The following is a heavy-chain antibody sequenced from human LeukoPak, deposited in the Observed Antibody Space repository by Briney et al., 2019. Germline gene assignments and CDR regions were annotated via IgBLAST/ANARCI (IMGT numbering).Heavy chain of an antibody. Sequence: GASVKVSCKASGGTFSSYAISWVRQAPGQGPEWMGGIIPIFGTANYAQKFQGRVTITTDESTSTAYMELSSLRSEDTAVYYCARSRDGYVGGGFDYWGQGTLVTVSS. V-gene: IGHV1-69*05. CDR2: IIPIFGTA. CDR3: ARSRDGYVGGGFDY. J-gene: IGHJ4*02. CDR1: GGTFSSYA. D-gene: IGHD5-24*01.